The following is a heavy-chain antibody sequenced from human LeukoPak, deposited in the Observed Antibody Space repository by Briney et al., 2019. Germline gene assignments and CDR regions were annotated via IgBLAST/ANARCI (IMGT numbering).Heavy chain of an antibody. CDR3: VSDIGD. D-gene: IGHD3-10*01. CDR2: INSDGSST. Sequence: GGSLRLSCAASGFTFSTYWRHWVRQAPGKGLVWVSRINSDGSSTSYADFVKGRFTISRDDAKNTLDLQMNSLRAEDTAVYYCVSDIGDWGQGILVTVSS. V-gene: IGHV3-74*01. CDR1: GFTFSTYW. J-gene: IGHJ4*02.